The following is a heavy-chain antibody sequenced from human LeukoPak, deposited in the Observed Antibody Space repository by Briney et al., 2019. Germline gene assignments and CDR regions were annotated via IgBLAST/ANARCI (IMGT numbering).Heavy chain of an antibody. V-gene: IGHV1-46*01. CDR1: GYTFTSYF. J-gene: IGHJ4*02. Sequence: ASVNVSCTSSGYTFTSYFIHWVRQAPGQGLEWMGIINPSGGSTSYAQKFQGRVTMTRDTSTSTVYMELSSLRSEDTAVYYCARDMGGYSYGPFDYWGQGTLVTVSS. CDR3: ARDMGGYSYGPFDY. D-gene: IGHD5-18*01. CDR2: INPSGGST.